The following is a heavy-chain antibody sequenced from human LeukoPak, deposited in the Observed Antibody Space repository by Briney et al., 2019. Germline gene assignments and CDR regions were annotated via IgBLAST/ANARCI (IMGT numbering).Heavy chain of an antibody. D-gene: IGHD3-10*01. CDR3: ARGFLVRGVIAY. CDR2: INAGNGNT. V-gene: IGHV1-3*01. J-gene: IGHJ4*02. CDR1: GYTFTSYA. Sequence: ASVKVSCKASGYTFTSYAMHWVRQAPGQRLEWMGWINAGNGNTKYSQKFQGRVTITRDTSASTANMELSSLRSEDTAVYYCARGFLVRGVIAYWGQGTLVTVSS.